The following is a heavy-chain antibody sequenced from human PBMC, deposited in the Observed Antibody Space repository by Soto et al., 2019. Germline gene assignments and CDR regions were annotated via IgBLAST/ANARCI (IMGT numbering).Heavy chain of an antibody. V-gene: IGHV3-23*01. CDR1: GFTFSGYA. CDR2: ISGGGDAT. CDR3: ARKVSGSTGRPDLWYFDL. D-gene: IGHD3-10*01. J-gene: IGHJ2*01. Sequence: EVQLLDSGGGLVQPGGSLRLSCAASGFTFSGYALTWFRQAPGKGLEWVSAISGGGDATFDADSEKGRFTISRDNSKNTLYLQMTTVRAEDTAVYYCARKVSGSTGRPDLWYFDLWGRGTLVTVSS.